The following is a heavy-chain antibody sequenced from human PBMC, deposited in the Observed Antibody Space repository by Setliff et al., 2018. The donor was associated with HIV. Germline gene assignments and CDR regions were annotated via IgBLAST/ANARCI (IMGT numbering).Heavy chain of an antibody. CDR2: IYTSGST. CDR3: ARGFTNYDIMTGYPRAPYYYYYMGV. J-gene: IGHJ6*03. V-gene: IGHV4-4*07. Sequence: SETLSLTCSVYGGSINNYSWSRIRQPAGKGLEWIGRIYTSGSTNYNPSLKRRVTMSVDTSKNHFSLKLRSVTAADTAVYYCARGFTNYDIMTGYPRAPYYYYYMGVWGKGTTVTVSS. CDR1: GGSINNYS. D-gene: IGHD3-9*01.